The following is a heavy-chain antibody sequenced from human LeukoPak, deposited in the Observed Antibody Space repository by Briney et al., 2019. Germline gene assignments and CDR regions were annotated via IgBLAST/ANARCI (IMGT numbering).Heavy chain of an antibody. Sequence: ASVKVSCKASGYTFTDYYMHWVRQAPGQGLEWMGRINPEIGGAIYAQNFQGRVTVTRDTSIVTAYMELSSLTSDDTAVYYCARKKSREPLDYWGQGTLVTASS. CDR3: ARKKSREPLDY. D-gene: IGHD5-24*01. V-gene: IGHV1-2*06. CDR1: GYTFTDYY. CDR2: INPEIGGA. J-gene: IGHJ4*02.